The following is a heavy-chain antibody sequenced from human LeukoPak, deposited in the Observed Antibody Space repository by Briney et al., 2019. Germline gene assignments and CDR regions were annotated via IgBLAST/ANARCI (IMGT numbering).Heavy chain of an antibody. V-gene: IGHV1-69*13. D-gene: IGHD4-11*01. CDR3: ARAGRDTVTTYFDY. Sequence: AASVKVSCKASGGTFSSYAISWVRQAPGQGLEWMGGIIPIFGTANYAQKFQGRVTITADESTSTAYMELSSLRSEDTAVYYCARAGRDTVTTYFDYWGQGTLVTVSS. CDR2: IIPIFGTA. CDR1: GGTFSSYA. J-gene: IGHJ4*02.